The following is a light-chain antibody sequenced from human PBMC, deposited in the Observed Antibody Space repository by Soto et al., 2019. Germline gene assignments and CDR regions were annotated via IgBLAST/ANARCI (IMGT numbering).Light chain of an antibody. J-gene: IGKJ1*01. Sequence: DIQMTQSPSTLSASVGDRVTITCRASEGIGRWLAWYQQKPGKAPKVLIYRASKLDGGAPSRFSGSGSGTEFTLTINSLQPDDFATYYCLQYNSYATFGQGTKVEIK. CDR3: LQYNSYAT. V-gene: IGKV1-5*03. CDR1: EGIGRW. CDR2: RAS.